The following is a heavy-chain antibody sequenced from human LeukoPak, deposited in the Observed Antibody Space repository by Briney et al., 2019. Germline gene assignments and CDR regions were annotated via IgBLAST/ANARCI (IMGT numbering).Heavy chain of an antibody. CDR2: IYHSGST. J-gene: IGHJ3*02. CDR1: GYSISSGYY. CDR3: ARLDIEYSSSTTTFDI. Sequence: PSETLSLTCAVAGYSISSGYYWDWIRQPPGKGLEWIGSIYHSGSTYYNPSLKSRVTISVDTSKSQFSLKLSSVTAADTAVYYCARLDIEYSSSTTTFDIWGQGTMVTVSS. D-gene: IGHD6-6*01. V-gene: IGHV4-38-2*01.